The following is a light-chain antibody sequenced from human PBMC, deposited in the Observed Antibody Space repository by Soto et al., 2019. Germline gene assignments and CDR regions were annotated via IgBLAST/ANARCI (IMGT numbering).Light chain of an antibody. Sequence: EIVMTQSPATLSVSPGERATLSCRASQSVSSNLAWYQQKPGQAPRLLFYGASTRATGIPARFSSSGSGTEFTLTISSLQSEDFAVYYCQHYNNWRRTFGQGTKVEIK. J-gene: IGKJ1*01. CDR1: QSVSSN. CDR3: QHYNNWRRT. V-gene: IGKV3-15*01. CDR2: GAS.